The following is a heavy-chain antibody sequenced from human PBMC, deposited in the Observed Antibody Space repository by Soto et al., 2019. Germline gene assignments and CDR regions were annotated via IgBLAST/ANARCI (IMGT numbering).Heavy chain of an antibody. CDR1: GVSISSSSYY. V-gene: IGHV4-39*01. Sequence: SETRSLTCTVSGVSISSSSYYWGWFRQPPGEGLGWIGSIYYSGSTYYNLSLKSRVTISVDTSKNQFSLKLSSVTAAYTAVYYCERHWWIQLWLRRGDYYYGMHVWGQGTTVTVAS. J-gene: IGHJ6*02. CDR2: IYYSGST. D-gene: IGHD5-18*01. CDR3: ERHWWIQLWLRRGDYYYGMHV.